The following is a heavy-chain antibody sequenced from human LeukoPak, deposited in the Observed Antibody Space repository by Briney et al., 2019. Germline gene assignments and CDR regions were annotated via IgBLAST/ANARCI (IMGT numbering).Heavy chain of an antibody. CDR2: KSYDGSNK. Sequence: GGSLRLSCAASGFTFSSYGMHWVRQAPGKGLEWVAVKSYDGSNKYYADSVKGRFTISRDNSKNTLYLQMNSLRAEDTAVYYCAKDVSSSWYYFDYWGQGTLVTVSS. J-gene: IGHJ4*02. V-gene: IGHV3-30*18. D-gene: IGHD6-13*01. CDR1: GFTFSSYG. CDR3: AKDVSSSWYYFDY.